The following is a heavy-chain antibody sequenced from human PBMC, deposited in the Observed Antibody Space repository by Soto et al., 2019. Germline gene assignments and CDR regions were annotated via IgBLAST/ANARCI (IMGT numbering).Heavy chain of an antibody. CDR1: GGTFSNHA. V-gene: IGHV1-69*12. J-gene: IGHJ3*02. D-gene: IGHD6-13*01. Sequence: QVHLVQSGAEVKKPGSSVKVSCKAPGGTFSNHAINWVRQAPGQGLEWMGRIIPIFSTTNYAQKFQGRVTMTAEXSXIXXYLELSSLTHDDTAVYYCAREVAADGTFREDVFDIWGQGTLVTVSS. CDR3: AREVAADGTFREDVFDI. CDR2: IIPIFSTT.